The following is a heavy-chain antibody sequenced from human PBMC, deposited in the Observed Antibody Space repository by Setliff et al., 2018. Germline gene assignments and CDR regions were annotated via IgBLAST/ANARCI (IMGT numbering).Heavy chain of an antibody. V-gene: IGHV1-24*01. CDR1: GYTLTELS. D-gene: IGHD5-12*01. Sequence: GASVKVSCKVSGYTLTELSRHWVRQALGKGLEWMGGIDLEDGETINAQKFQGRVTMTEDTSTDTAYMELGSLRSEDTAMYYCARSRLRSSLGVWGQGTTVTVSS. CDR3: ARSRLRSSLGV. CDR2: IDLEDGET. J-gene: IGHJ6*02.